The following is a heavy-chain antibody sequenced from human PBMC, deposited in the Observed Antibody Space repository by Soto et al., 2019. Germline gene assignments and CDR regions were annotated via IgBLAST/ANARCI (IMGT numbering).Heavy chain of an antibody. CDR1: GGSISSPNFY. J-gene: IGHJ5*02. D-gene: IGHD6-13*01. Sequence: PSETLSLTCTVSGGSISSPNFYWSWIRQHPGKGLEWIGHIYYSGSTYYNPSLKSRVTISVDTSKNQFSLKLSSVTAADTAVYYCARERPDGSRLDPWGQGTLVTVSS. V-gene: IGHV4-30-4*08. CDR3: ARERPDGSRLDP. CDR2: IYYSGST.